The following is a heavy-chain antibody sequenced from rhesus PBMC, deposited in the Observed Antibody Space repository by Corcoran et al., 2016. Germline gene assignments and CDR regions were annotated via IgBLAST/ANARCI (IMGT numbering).Heavy chain of an antibody. CDR2: ICGDTGCT. D-gene: IGHD4-35*01. CDR3: VRVDRRAVIIDY. V-gene: IGHV4-127*01. J-gene: IGHJ4*01. CDR1: GYSSSSGYA. Sequence: QVQLQESGPGLAKPSETLSLTCAVSGYSSSSGYAWTWVRPPPGAGLEWVGFICGDTGCTSYNPSLKSRVTITQAASTNQFSVRLTAAPAADPGLYYCVRVDRRAVIIDYWGQGVLFTVSS.